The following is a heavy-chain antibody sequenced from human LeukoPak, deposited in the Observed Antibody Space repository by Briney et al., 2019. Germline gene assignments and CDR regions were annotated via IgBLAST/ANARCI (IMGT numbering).Heavy chain of an antibody. V-gene: IGHV4-39*01. Sequence: PSETLSLTCSVSGGSISSTSYYWDWIRQPPGKGLEWIGTVFYTGTTYYNPSLKSRVTISVDTSNNQFSLKLSSVTAADTALYYCARQVLLAFDYWGQGALVTASS. CDR3: ARQVLLAFDY. J-gene: IGHJ4*02. CDR2: VFYTGTT. CDR1: GGSISSTSYY. D-gene: IGHD3-10*01.